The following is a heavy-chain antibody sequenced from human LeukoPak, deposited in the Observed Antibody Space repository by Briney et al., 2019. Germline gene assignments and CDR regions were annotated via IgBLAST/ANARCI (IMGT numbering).Heavy chain of an antibody. D-gene: IGHD6-19*01. CDR2: IYHSGST. V-gene: IGHV4-38-2*02. J-gene: IGHJ4*02. Sequence: SETLSLTCTVSGYSISSGYYWGWIRQPPGKGLEWIGSIYHSGSTYYNPSLKSRVTISVDTSKNQFSLKLSSVTAADTAVYYCARRQGWYQGAPFDYWGQGTLVTVSS. CDR1: GYSISSGYY. CDR3: ARRQGWYQGAPFDY.